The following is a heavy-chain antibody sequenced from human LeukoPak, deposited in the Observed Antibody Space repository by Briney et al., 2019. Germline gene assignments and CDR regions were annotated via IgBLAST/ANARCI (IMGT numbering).Heavy chain of an antibody. CDR1: GYTLTDFS. Sequence: ASVKVSCKVSGYTLTDFSMHWVRQATGKGLEWMGWFDPEDGETVYAQKFQGRVTMTGDTSTDTAYMELSSLRSEDTAVYYCANYYGDYVNFDSWGQGNLVTVSS. V-gene: IGHV1-24*01. CDR3: ANYYGDYVNFDS. D-gene: IGHD4-17*01. J-gene: IGHJ4*02. CDR2: FDPEDGET.